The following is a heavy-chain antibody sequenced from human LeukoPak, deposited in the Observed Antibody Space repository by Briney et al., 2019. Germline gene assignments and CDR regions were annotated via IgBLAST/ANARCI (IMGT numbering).Heavy chain of an antibody. Sequence: GGTLRLSCAASGFTFSSYSMNWVRQAAGKGREWVSYISSSSSTIYYADSVKGRFTISRDNAKNSLYLQMNSLRAEDTAVYYCARSSYYYGSALPWDFDYWGQGTLVTVSS. V-gene: IGHV3-48*01. CDR2: ISSSSSTI. CDR3: ARSSYYYGSALPWDFDY. J-gene: IGHJ4*02. CDR1: GFTFSSYS. D-gene: IGHD3-10*01.